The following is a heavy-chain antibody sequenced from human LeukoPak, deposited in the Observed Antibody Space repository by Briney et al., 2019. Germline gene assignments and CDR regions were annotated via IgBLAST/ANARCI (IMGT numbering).Heavy chain of an antibody. J-gene: IGHJ5*02. V-gene: IGHV4-4*09. CDR2: IYTSGST. CDR1: GGSISSYY. Sequence: SETLSLTCTVSGGSISSYYWSWLRQPPGKGLEWIGYIYTSGSTNYNPSLKSRVTISVDMSKNQFSLKLSSVTAADTAVYYCARRPGYCTNGVCYNWFDPWGQGTLVTVSS. CDR3: ARRPGYCTNGVCYNWFDP. D-gene: IGHD2-8*01.